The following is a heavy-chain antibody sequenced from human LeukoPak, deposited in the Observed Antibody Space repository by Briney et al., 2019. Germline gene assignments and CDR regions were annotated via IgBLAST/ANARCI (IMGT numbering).Heavy chain of an antibody. CDR2: INPNSGGT. V-gene: IGHV1-2*02. Sequence: ASVKVSCKASGYTFTGYYMHWVRRAPGQGLEWMGWINPNSGGTNYAQKFQGRVTMTRDTSISTAYMELSRLRSDDTAVYYCAVVAATFRYYYYYMDAWGKGTTVTVSS. CDR3: AVVAATFRYYYYYMDA. J-gene: IGHJ6*03. D-gene: IGHD2-15*01. CDR1: GYTFTGYY.